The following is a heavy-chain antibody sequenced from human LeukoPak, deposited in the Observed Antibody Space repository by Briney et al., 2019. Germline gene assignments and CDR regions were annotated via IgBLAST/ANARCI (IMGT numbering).Heavy chain of an antibody. D-gene: IGHD3-16*02. J-gene: IGHJ3*02. Sequence: ASVKVSCKTSGYTFTGYYMQWVRQAPGQGLEWMGWIDPNSGGTRYAQKFQGKVNMTRDTSVSTAYMELSRLRPDDTAVYYCATHRDTSGRGIDAFDIWGQGTMVTVSS. CDR3: ATHRDTSGRGIDAFDI. V-gene: IGHV1-2*02. CDR2: IDPNSGGT. CDR1: GYTFTGYY.